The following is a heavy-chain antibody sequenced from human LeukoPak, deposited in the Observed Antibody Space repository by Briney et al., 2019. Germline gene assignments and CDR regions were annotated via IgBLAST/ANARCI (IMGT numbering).Heavy chain of an antibody. CDR1: GFTFSSYA. CDR3: ARSRGLAFDY. CDR2: ISYDGSNK. V-gene: IGHV3-30*04. Sequence: GGPLRLSCAASGFTFSSYAMHWVRQAPGKGLEWVAVISYDGSNKYYADSVKGRFTISRDNSKNTLYLQMNSQRAEDTAVYYCARSRGLAFDYWGQGTLVTVSS. J-gene: IGHJ4*02. D-gene: IGHD3/OR15-3a*01.